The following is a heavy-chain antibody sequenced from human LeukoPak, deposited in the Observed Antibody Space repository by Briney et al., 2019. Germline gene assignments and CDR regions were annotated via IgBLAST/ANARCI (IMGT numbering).Heavy chain of an antibody. J-gene: IGHJ4*02. V-gene: IGHV1-2*02. CDR3: ARGGRAVAGTRDPFDY. CDR1: GYTFTGYY. Sequence: ASVKVSCKASGYTFTGYYMHWVRQAPGQGLEWMGWINHNSGGTNYAQKFQGRVTMTRDTSISTAYMELSRLRSDDTAVYYCARGGRAVAGTRDPFDYWGQGTLVTVSS. CDR2: INHNSGGT. D-gene: IGHD6-19*01.